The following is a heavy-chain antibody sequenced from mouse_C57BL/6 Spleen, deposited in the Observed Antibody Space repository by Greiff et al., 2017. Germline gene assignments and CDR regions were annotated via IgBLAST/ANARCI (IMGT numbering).Heavy chain of an antibody. V-gene: IGHV3-6*01. CDR1: GYSITSGYY. CDR2: ISYDGSN. Sequence: DVKLVESGPGLVKPSQSLSLTCSVTGYSITSGYYWNWIRQFPGNKLEWMGYISYDGSNNYNPSLKNRISITRDTSKNQFFLKLNSVTTEDTATYYCASLYYDAMDYWGQGTSVTVSS. CDR3: ASLYYDAMDY. J-gene: IGHJ4*01.